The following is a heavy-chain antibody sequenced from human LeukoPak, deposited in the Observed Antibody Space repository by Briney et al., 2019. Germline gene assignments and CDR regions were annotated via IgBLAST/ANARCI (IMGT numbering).Heavy chain of an antibody. Sequence: SETLSLTCTVSGGSISNYYWSWLRQPAGKGLEWIGRIHGSGRTNHNPSLKSRVTVSVDTSKNHFSLKLSSVTAADTAVYYCARDRGDYGSSDFWGQGTLVTVSS. J-gene: IGHJ4*02. CDR3: ARDRGDYGSSDF. CDR2: IHGSGRT. V-gene: IGHV4-4*07. D-gene: IGHD2-21*02. CDR1: GGSISNYY.